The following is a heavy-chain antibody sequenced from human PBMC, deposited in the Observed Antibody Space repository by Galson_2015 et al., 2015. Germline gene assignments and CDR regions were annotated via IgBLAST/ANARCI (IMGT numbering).Heavy chain of an antibody. Sequence: SLRLSCAASGFTFSSYRMNWVRQAPGKGLEWVSYISSSSSTIYYADSVKGRFTISRDNVKNSLYLQMNSLRDEDTAVYYCAREARFLEWLFVAGWFDPWGQGTLVTVSS. CDR3: AREARFLEWLFVAGWFDP. CDR2: ISSSSSTI. CDR1: GFTFSSYR. J-gene: IGHJ5*02. V-gene: IGHV3-48*02. D-gene: IGHD3-3*01.